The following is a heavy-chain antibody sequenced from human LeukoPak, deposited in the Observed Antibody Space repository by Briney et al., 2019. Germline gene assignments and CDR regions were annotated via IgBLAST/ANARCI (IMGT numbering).Heavy chain of an antibody. V-gene: IGHV4-34*01. CDR2: INHSGST. D-gene: IGHD3-22*01. Sequence: PSETLSLTSAVYGGSFSGYYWSWIRQPPGKGLEWIGEINHSGSTNYNPSLKSRVTISVDTSKNQFSLKLSSVTAAGTAVYYCARKGYYYDSSGYYYYPPYYYSYMDVWGKGTTVTVSS. CDR3: ARKGYYYDSSGYYYYPPYYYSYMDV. J-gene: IGHJ6*03. CDR1: GGSFSGYY.